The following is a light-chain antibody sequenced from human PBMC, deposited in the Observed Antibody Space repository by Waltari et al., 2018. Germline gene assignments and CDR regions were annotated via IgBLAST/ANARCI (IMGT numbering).Light chain of an antibody. J-gene: IGLJ2*01. CDR2: DEK. Sequence: QSVLTQPPSVSAAPGQMVTISCSGSSSNIGNNYVSWYQQLPGTAPRLLIYDEKRRPSGIPGRLSGSKCGTAATLGITGLQTGDEADYYCASYDSDLADVPFGGGTKLTVL. V-gene: IGLV1-51*02. CDR1: SSNIGNNY. CDR3: ASYDSDLADVP.